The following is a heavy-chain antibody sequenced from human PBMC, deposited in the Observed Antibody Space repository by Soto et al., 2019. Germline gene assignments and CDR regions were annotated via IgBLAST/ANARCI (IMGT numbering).Heavy chain of an antibody. J-gene: IGHJ4*02. CDR3: AREGNDYYDSSGYLDY. Sequence: GGSLSLACAASGFTFSSYWMHWVRQAPGKGLVWVSRINSDGSSTSYADSVKGRFTISRDNAKNTLYLQMNSLRAEDTAVYYCAREGNDYYDSSGYLDYWGQGTLVTVSS. CDR2: INSDGSST. D-gene: IGHD3-22*01. CDR1: GFTFSSYW. V-gene: IGHV3-74*01.